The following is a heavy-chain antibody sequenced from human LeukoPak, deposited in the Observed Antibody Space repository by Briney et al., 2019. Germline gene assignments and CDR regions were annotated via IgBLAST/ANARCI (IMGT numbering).Heavy chain of an antibody. CDR2: ISGSGDIT. V-gene: IGHV3-23*01. Sequence: GGSLRLSCAASGFAFSSYAMGWVRQAPGRGLEWVSTISGSGDITYYADSVKGRLTISRDNSKNTLYLQMNSLRAEDTAVYYCAKDRRSGGSCSDYWGQGTLVTVSS. J-gene: IGHJ4*02. CDR1: GFAFSSYA. CDR3: AKDRRSGGSCSDY. D-gene: IGHD2-15*01.